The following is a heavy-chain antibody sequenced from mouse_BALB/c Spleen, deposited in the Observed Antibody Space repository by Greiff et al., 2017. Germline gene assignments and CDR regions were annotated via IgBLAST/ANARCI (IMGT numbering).Heavy chain of an antibody. CDR2: IYPGDGDT. CDR3: AIGGGDDGYDD. D-gene: IGHD2-2*01. V-gene: IGHV1-80*01. Sequence: VQLQQSGAELVRPGSSVKISCKASGYAFSSYWMNWVKQRPGQGLEWIGQIYPGDGDTNYNGKFKGKATLTADKSSSTAYMQLSSLTSEDSAVYFFAIGGGDDGYDDWGQGTLVTVSA. CDR1: GYAFSSYW. J-gene: IGHJ3*01.